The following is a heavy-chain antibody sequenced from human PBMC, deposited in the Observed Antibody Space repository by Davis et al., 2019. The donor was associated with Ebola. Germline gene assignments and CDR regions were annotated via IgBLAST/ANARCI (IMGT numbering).Heavy chain of an antibody. J-gene: IGHJ6*02. CDR1: GFTFSSYS. Sequence: GESLKISCAASGFTFSSYSMNWVRQAPGKGLEWVSYISSSSSTIYYADSVKGRFTISRDNAKNSLYLQMNSMRDEDTAVYYCARDRFVGVVVVAATPTNYYYYGMDVWGQGTTVTVSS. CDR3: ARDRFVGVVVVAATPTNYYYYGMDV. CDR2: ISSSSSTI. D-gene: IGHD2-15*01. V-gene: IGHV3-48*02.